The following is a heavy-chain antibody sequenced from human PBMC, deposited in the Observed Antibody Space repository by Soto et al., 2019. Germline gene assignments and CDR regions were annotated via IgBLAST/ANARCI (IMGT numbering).Heavy chain of an antibody. CDR2: ILDSGTT. Sequence: SETLSLTCFVSGGSVSRGSYYWTWIRQPPGKGLGWIGYILDSGTTDYNPSLKSRVTMSVDTSKNQFSLNLRSVTAADTAVYYCARQRVLPAQYYFDSWGQGVVVTVSS. CDR1: GGSVSRGSYY. V-gene: IGHV4-61*01. CDR3: ARQRVLPAQYYFDS. D-gene: IGHD6-13*01. J-gene: IGHJ4*02.